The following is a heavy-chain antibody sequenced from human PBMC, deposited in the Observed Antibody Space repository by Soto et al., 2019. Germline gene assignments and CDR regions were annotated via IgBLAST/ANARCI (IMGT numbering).Heavy chain of an antibody. V-gene: IGHV3-7*01. CDR3: ARDKSDIVVVPAAYYYYYYYMDV. CDR2: IKQDGSEK. CDR1: GFTFSSYW. D-gene: IGHD2-2*01. Sequence: GGSLRLSCAASGFTFSSYWMSWVRQAPGKGLEWVANIKQDGSEKYYVDSVKGRFTISRYNAKNSLYLQMNSLRAEDTAVYYCARDKSDIVVVPAAYYYYYYYMDVWGKGTTVTVSS. J-gene: IGHJ6*03.